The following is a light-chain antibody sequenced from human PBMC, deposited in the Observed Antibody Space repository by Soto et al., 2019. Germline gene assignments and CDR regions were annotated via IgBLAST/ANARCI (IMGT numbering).Light chain of an antibody. V-gene: IGKV1-39*01. J-gene: IGKJ4*01. Sequence: DIQMTQSPSSLSASVGDRVTITCRASQRISSYLNWYQQKPGKAPKLLIYAASSLQSGVPSRFSGGGSGRDFTLTIRSLEPEDFATDYCQQSYSTPLTFGGGTKVEIK. CDR2: AAS. CDR3: QQSYSTPLT. CDR1: QRISSY.